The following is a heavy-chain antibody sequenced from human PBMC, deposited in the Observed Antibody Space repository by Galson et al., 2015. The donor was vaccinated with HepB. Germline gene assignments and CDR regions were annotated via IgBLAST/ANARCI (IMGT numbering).Heavy chain of an antibody. CDR1: GGTFSSYA. CDR2: ITPILNIG. V-gene: IGHV1-69*10. J-gene: IGHJ4*02. CDR3: ARAEYSGTYHFDF. Sequence: SVKVSCKASGGTFSSYAISWVRQAPGQGLEWMGDITPILNIGNYAQKFQGRVTITADKSTGTAYMELSSLRSEDTAVYYCARAEYSGTYHFDFWGQGTLVTVSS. D-gene: IGHD1-26*01.